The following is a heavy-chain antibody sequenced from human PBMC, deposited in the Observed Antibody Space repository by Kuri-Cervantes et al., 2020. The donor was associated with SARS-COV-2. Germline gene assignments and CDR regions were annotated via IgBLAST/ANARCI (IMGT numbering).Heavy chain of an antibody. J-gene: IGHJ6*01. CDR1: GFPFGSYA. CDR2: INHSGST. CDR3: GEANNGYYYGMDV. V-gene: IGHV4-34*01. D-gene: IGHD1-14*01. Sequence: GSLRLSCAVSGFPFGSYAISWVRQAPGKGLEWIGEINHSGSTNYNPSLKSRVTISVDTSKNQFTLKLSSVTAADTAVYYCGEANNGYYYGMDVWGQGNTV.